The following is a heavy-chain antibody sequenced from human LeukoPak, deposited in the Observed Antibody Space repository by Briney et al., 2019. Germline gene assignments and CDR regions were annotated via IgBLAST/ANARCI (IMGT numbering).Heavy chain of an antibody. D-gene: IGHD3-22*01. CDR1: GYSFTSYW. CDR3: ALTLSGWYNWFDP. J-gene: IGHJ5*02. CDR2: IYPGDSDT. V-gene: IGHV5-51*01. Sequence: GESLKISCKGSGYSFTSYWIGWVRQMPGKGLEWMGIIYPGDSDTRYSPSFQGQVTISADKSISTAYLQWSSLKASDTAMFYCALTLSGWYNWFDPWGQGTLVTVSS.